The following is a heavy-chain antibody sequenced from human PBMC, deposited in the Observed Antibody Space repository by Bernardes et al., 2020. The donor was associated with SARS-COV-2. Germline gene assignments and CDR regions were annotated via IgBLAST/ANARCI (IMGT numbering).Heavy chain of an antibody. CDR2: IDVDGGGT. Sequence: SVKVSCKASGITFSSSAVQWVRQARGQRLEWVGWIDVDGGGTNYAQKFQERVTITWDMSTRTGYLHLSSLRSEDAAVYYCAAGPNWFDHCGQGTLVTGSS. CDR1: GITFSSSA. V-gene: IGHV1-58*01. CDR3: AAGPNWFDH. J-gene: IGHJ5*02. D-gene: IGHD2-8*01.